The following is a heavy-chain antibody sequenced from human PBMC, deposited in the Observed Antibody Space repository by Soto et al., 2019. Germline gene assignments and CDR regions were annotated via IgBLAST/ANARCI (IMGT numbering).Heavy chain of an antibody. CDR3: ARANYDFWSGYSNYFDY. CDR1: GFTFSSYS. V-gene: IGHV3-48*02. CDR2: ISSSSSTI. J-gene: IGHJ4*02. D-gene: IGHD3-3*01. Sequence: TGGSLRLSCAASGFTFSSYSMNWVRQAPGKGLEWVSYISSSSSTIYYADSVKGRFTISRDNAKNSLYLQMNSLRDEDTAVYYCARANYDFWSGYSNYFDYWGQGTLVTVSS.